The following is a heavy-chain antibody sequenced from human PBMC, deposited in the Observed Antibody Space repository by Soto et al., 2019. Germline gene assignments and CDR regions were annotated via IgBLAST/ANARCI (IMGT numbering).Heavy chain of an antibody. Sequence: GASVKVSCKAPGGTFSSYAISWVRQAPGQGLEWMGGIIPIFGTANYAQKFQGRVTITADKSTSTAYMELSSLRSEDTAVYYCARSMGYCSGGSCYGDNWFDPWGQGTLVTVSS. CDR2: IIPIFGTA. CDR3: ARSMGYCSGGSCYGDNWFDP. CDR1: GGTFSSYA. J-gene: IGHJ5*02. V-gene: IGHV1-69*06. D-gene: IGHD2-15*01.